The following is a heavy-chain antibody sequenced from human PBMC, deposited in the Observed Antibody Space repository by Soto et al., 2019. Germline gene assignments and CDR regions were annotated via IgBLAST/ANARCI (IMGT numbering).Heavy chain of an antibody. J-gene: IGHJ4*02. V-gene: IGHV3-49*05. Sequence: EVQLVESGGGLAKPGRSLRLSCTASGFTFGDYALSWFRQAPGKGLEWLSFIRSKLYGGTIEYAASVKGRFTISRDDSQSIAYLQMNNLKREDTAVYYCSRYPDYWGQGTLVTVSS. CDR3: SRYPDY. CDR2: IRSKLYGGTI. CDR1: GFTFGDYA.